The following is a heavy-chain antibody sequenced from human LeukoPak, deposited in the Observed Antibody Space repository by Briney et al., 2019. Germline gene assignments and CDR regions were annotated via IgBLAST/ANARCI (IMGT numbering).Heavy chain of an antibody. CDR1: GDSISTSY. J-gene: IGHJ3*02. CDR3: ARVGTYYDILTGYFHAFDI. V-gene: IGHV4-59*01. CDR2: VFHSGST. D-gene: IGHD3-9*01. Sequence: PSETLSLTCTVSGDSISTSYWSWIRQPPGKGLEWIGYVFHSGSTNYNPSLKSRVTISVDTSKNHFSLKLSYVTAADTAIYYCARVGTYYDILTGYFHAFDIWGQGTMVTVSS.